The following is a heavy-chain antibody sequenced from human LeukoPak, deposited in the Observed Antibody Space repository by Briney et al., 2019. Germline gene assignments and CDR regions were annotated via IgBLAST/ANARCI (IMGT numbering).Heavy chain of an antibody. Sequence: SETLSLTCAVYGGSFSGYYWSWIRQPPGKGLEWIGEINHSGSTNYNPSLKSRVTISVDTSKNQFSLKLSSVTAADTAVYYCARGMAYYYGSGSYYNRGHNWFDPWGQGTLVTVSS. CDR2: INHSGST. CDR1: GGSFSGYY. D-gene: IGHD3-10*01. V-gene: IGHV4-34*01. CDR3: ARGMAYYYGSGSYYNRGHNWFDP. J-gene: IGHJ5*02.